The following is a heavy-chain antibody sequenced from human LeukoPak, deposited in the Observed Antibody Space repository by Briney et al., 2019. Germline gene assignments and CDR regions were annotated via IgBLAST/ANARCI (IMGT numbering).Heavy chain of an antibody. J-gene: IGHJ4*02. CDR3: ASISSGWYWDY. CDR2: ISSSSSYI. V-gene: IGHV3-21*01. D-gene: IGHD6-19*01. CDR1: GFTFSSYS. Sequence: GGSPRLSCAASGFTFSSYSMNWVRQAPGKGLEWVSSISSSSSYIYYADSVKGRFTISRDNAKNSLYLQMNSLRAEDTAVYHCASISSGWYWDYWGQGTLVTVSS.